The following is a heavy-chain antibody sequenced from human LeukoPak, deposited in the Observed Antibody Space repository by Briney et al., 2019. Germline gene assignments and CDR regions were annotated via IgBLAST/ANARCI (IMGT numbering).Heavy chain of an antibody. CDR2: IYYSGST. CDR3: ARRVPESSGYYYMDV. V-gene: IGHV4-39*01. Sequence: SETQSLTCTVSGGSISSSSYYWGWIRQPPGKGLEWIGSIYYSGSTYYNPSLKSRVTISVDTSKNQFSLKLSSVTAADTAVDYCARRVPESSGYYYMDVWGKGTTVTVSS. J-gene: IGHJ6*03. CDR1: GGSISSSSYY. D-gene: IGHD3-22*01.